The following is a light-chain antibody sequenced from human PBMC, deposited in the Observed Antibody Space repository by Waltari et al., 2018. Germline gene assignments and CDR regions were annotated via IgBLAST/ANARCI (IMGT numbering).Light chain of an antibody. CDR2: DLN. V-gene: IGLV2-14*03. CDR1: NSDIGGYNF. CDR3: SSYPTSSTLV. Sequence: QSALTQPASVSGSPGQSITISCTGSNSDIGGYNFVSWYQQHPGKAPKLMIYDLNKGPSGVSNRFSAPKSGKTASRTISGLQAENEANYSGSSYPTSSTLVFAGGTKVTVL. J-gene: IGLJ2*01.